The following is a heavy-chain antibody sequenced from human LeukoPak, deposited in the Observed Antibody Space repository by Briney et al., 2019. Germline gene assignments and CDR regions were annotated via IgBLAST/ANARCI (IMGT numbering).Heavy chain of an antibody. J-gene: IGHJ6*03. Sequence: SETLSLTYAVYGGSFSVHYCSWTRQPPGNGLKFLGEIKHSGSTNYNPSLKSRVTISVDTSKNQFSLKLSSVNAAETAVYYCARLREVIITVNYYYYMDVWGKGTTVTVSS. D-gene: IGHD3-3*01. V-gene: IGHV4-34*01. CDR1: GGSFSVHY. CDR3: ARLREVIITVNYYYYMDV. CDR2: IKHSGST.